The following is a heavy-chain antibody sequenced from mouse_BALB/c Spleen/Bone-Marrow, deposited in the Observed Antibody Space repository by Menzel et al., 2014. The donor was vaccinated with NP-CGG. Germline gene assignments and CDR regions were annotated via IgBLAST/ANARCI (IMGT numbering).Heavy chain of an antibody. D-gene: IGHD2-1*01. CDR3: TRSNGNWFAY. Sequence: QVQLKESGAELVKPGASVKLSCKASGYTLTSYYMYWVKQRPGQGLEWIGEINPSNGGTNFNEKFKNKATLTVDKSSSTAYMQLSSLIFEDSAVYYCTRSNGNWFAYWGQGTLVTVSA. V-gene: IGHV1S81*02. CDR2: INPSNGGT. J-gene: IGHJ3*01. CDR1: GYTLTSYY.